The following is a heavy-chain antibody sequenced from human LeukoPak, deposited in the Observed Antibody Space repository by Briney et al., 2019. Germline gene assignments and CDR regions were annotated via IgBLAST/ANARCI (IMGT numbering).Heavy chain of an antibody. CDR3: AKDRSIGTYYTFDH. D-gene: IGHD1-26*01. J-gene: IGHJ4*02. V-gene: IGHV3-23*01. CDR2: ISASAAMT. CDR1: GLTFSSYG. Sequence: GGSLRLSCAASGLTFSSYGMSWVRQAPGKGLEWVSAISASAAMTYYADSVKGRFTVSRDNSNNRLYLQMSGLTAADTAVYYCAKDRSIGTYYTFDHWGQGTLVTISS.